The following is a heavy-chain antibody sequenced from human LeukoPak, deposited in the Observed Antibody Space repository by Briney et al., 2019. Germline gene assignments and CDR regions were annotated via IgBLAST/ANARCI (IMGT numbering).Heavy chain of an antibody. D-gene: IGHD2-21*01. V-gene: IGHV3-23*01. Sequence: GGSLRLSCAASGLTFGSAVMAWVRQCPGKGLEWVASVSGNGDMTYYTDSVKGRFAISRDNSRNTLFLQLSGLTFDDTARYYCAKVDIVGSRKPGMDVWGQGTTVTVSS. CDR3: AKVDIVGSRKPGMDV. CDR1: GLTFGSAV. J-gene: IGHJ6*02. CDR2: VSGNGDMT.